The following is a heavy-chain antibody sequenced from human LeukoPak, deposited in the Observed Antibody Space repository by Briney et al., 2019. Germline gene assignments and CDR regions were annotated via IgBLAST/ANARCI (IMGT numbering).Heavy chain of an antibody. D-gene: IGHD3-22*01. CDR1: GDSIGNYY. Sequence: SETLSLTCTVSGDSIGNYYWSWIRQPPGKGLESIGYIHYSGSTKNNPSLQSRVIISLNTSKNHFSLKLSSVTAADTAVYFCARYDSSGHHHLGAFDIWGQGTMVTVSS. CDR3: ARYDSSGHHHLGAFDI. V-gene: IGHV4-59*01. CDR2: IHYSGST. J-gene: IGHJ3*02.